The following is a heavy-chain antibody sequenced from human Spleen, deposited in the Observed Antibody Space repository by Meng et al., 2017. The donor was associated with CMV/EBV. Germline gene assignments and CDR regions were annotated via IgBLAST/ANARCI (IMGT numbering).Heavy chain of an antibody. Sequence: SLSSGDYYWSWIRQSPGKGLEWIGYIHSNVGTYYNPSLVSRVIISVDTSKNQFSLNLSSVTAADTAVYYCARDYYGSSGYSLYFDFWGQGTLVTVSS. J-gene: IGHJ4*02. CDR1: SLSSGDYY. CDR2: IHSNVGT. V-gene: IGHV4-30-4*01. CDR3: ARDYYGSSGYSLYFDF. D-gene: IGHD3-22*01.